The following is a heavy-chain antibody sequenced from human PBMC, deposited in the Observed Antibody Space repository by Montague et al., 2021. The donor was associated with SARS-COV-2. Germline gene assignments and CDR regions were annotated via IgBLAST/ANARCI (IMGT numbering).Heavy chain of an antibody. CDR3: ARHGVLWFGVAENWFDP. Sequence: SETLSLTCTVAVHSISRDSWGRIRRPPVKALVSIGYRFPSGATNYNPSLKSRVTISVDTSKNQFSLKLSSVTAADTAVYYCARHGVLWFGVAENWFDPWGQGTLVTVSS. D-gene: IGHD3-10*01. CDR2: RFPSGAT. V-gene: IGHV4-59*08. J-gene: IGHJ5*02. CDR1: VHSISRDS.